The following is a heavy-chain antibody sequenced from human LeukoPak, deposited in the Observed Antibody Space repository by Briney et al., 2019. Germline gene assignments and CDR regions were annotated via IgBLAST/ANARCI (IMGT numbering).Heavy chain of an antibody. CDR3: ARFPDSSAYLTRLLLVGYMDV. Sequence: PGGSLRLSCAASRFTFSSYSMNWVRQAPGKGLEWVSSISSSGSYIYYADSVKGRFTISRDNAKNSLYLQMNSLRAEDTALYYCARFPDSSAYLTRLLLVGYMDVWGKGTTVTVSS. CDR2: ISSSGSYI. J-gene: IGHJ6*03. CDR1: RFTFSSYS. D-gene: IGHD3-22*01. V-gene: IGHV3-21*04.